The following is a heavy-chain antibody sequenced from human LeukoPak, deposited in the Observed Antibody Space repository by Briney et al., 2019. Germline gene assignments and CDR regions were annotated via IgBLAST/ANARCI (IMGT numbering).Heavy chain of an antibody. D-gene: IGHD5-18*01. CDR3: AKRLWESKGLDPSDI. J-gene: IGHJ3*02. CDR2: ISGNSDMT. V-gene: IGHV3-23*01. CDR1: GFTFSTYA. Sequence: GGSLRLSCAASGFTFSTYAMTWVRQAPGKGLEWVSGISGNSDMTYYADSVKGRFSISRDNSKNTLYLQMNSLRADDTALYYCAKRLWESKGLDPSDIWGQGTMVTVSS.